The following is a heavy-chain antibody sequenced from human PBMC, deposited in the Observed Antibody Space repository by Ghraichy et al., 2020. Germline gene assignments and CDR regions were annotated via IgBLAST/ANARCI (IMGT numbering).Heavy chain of an antibody. J-gene: IGHJ5*02. CDR3: AKFPLHIVVVTTMLEA. V-gene: IGHV3-23*01. D-gene: IGHD2-21*02. CDR2: MNPLGGGT. Sequence: GGSLRLSCTASGFNFKNYAMSWVRQAPGKGLEWVSSMNPLGGGTHYADSVRGRFTISRDNSKNILYLQMRSLRDEDTAIYYCAKFPLHIVVVTTMLEAWGQGTLVSVSS. CDR1: GFNFKNYA.